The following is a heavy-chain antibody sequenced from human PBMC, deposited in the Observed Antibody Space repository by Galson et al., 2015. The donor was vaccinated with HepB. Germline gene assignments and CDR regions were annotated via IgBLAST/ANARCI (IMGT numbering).Heavy chain of an antibody. CDR3: TRLGDLSGYSSK. CDR1: GFTFSGSA. V-gene: IGHV3-73*01. Sequence: LRLSCAASGFTFSGSAMHWVHQASGKGLEWVGRIGSKAHNYATAYVASVKGRFTISRDDSKSTAYLQMNSLKTEDTAVYYCTRLGDLSGYSSKWGQGTLVTVSS. J-gene: IGHJ4*02. CDR2: IGSKAHNYAT. D-gene: IGHD6-13*01.